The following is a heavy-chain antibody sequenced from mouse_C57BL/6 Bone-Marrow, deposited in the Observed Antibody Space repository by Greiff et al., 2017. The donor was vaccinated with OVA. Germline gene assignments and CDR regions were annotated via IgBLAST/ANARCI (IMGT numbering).Heavy chain of an antibody. J-gene: IGHJ1*03. CDR2: IRSKSNNYAT. Sequence: EAGGGLVQPKGSLKLSCAASGFSFNTYAMNWVRQAPGKGLEWVARIRSKSNNYATYYADSVKDRFTISRDDSESMLYLQMNNLKTEDTAMYYCVRNYYGKDWYFDVWGTGTTVTVSS. CDR3: VRNYYGKDWYFDV. V-gene: IGHV10-1*01. CDR1: GFSFNTYA. D-gene: IGHD1-1*01.